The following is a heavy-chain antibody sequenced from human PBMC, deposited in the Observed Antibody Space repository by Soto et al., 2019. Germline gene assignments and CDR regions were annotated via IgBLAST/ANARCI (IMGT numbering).Heavy chain of an antibody. CDR2: IFYSGTT. J-gene: IGHJ5*02. Sequence: NPSETLSLTCTVSGDSVNNNDFYWAWIRQPPGKGLEWVVTIFYSGTTYDNPSLKGRVTASVDRSENQFSPKLTSVTASDTSVYYCARLDFRSGYYGGRFDPWGQGTLVTVSS. V-gene: IGHV4-39*01. CDR1: GDSVNNNDFY. D-gene: IGHD3-3*01. CDR3: ARLDFRSGYYGGRFDP.